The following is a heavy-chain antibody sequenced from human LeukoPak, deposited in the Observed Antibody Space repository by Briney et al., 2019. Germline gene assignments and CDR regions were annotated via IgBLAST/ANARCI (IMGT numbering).Heavy chain of an antibody. CDR1: GGSISSSSYY. V-gene: IGHV4-39*01. Sequence: SETLSLTCTVSGGSISSSSYYWGWIRQPPGKGLEWVGSIYYSGSTYYNPSLKSRVTISVDTSKNQFSLKLSSVTAADTAVYYCASRPLGSVVTPIDDAFDIWGQGTMVTVSS. D-gene: IGHD2-15*01. CDR3: ASRPLGSVVTPIDDAFDI. J-gene: IGHJ3*02. CDR2: IYYSGST.